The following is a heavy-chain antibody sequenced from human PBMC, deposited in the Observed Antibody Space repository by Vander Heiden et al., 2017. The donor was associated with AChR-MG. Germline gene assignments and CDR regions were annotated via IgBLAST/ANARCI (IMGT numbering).Heavy chain of an antibody. J-gene: IGHJ4*02. CDR2: ISSSGSYR. V-gene: IGHV3-21*01. D-gene: IGHD3-16*01. Sequence: EVQLVESGGGLVKPGGSLRRSCPGSGFTLSYYSMNWVRQAPGKGLEWVSSISSSGSYRYYADSVKGRFTISRDSANNSLYLQMDSLRVEDTAVYYCARDPWGNFDSWGQGTLVTVSS. CDR1: GFTLSYYS. CDR3: ARDPWGNFDS.